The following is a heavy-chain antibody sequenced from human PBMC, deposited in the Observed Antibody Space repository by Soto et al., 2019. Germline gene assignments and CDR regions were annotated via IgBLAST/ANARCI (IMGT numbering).Heavy chain of an antibody. Sequence: GGSLRLSCAASGFTFSSYAMTWVRHAPGKGLEWVSAISGSGITTYYADSVKGRFTISRDNSKNTLYLQMNSLRAEDTAVYYCAKDRGYSYGYDAYDIWGQRTMVTVSS. CDR2: ISGSGITT. D-gene: IGHD5-18*01. J-gene: IGHJ3*02. CDR3: AKDRGYSYGYDAYDI. CDR1: GFTFSSYA. V-gene: IGHV3-23*01.